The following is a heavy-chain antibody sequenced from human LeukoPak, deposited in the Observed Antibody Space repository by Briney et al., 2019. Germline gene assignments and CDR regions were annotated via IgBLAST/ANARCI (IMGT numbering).Heavy chain of an antibody. Sequence: PSETLSLTCAVSGGSISSSNWWSWVRQPPGKGLEWIGEIYHSGSTNYNPSLKSRVTISVDKSKNQFSLKLSSVTAADTAVYYCARAMYSSSSGGLGYWGQGTLVTVSS. J-gene: IGHJ4*02. V-gene: IGHV4-4*02. CDR2: IYHSGST. CDR1: GGSISSSNW. CDR3: ARAMYSSSSGGLGY. D-gene: IGHD6-6*01.